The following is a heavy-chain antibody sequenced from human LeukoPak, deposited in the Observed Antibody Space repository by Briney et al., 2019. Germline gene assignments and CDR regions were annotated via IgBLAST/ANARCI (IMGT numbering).Heavy chain of an antibody. Sequence: PGRSLRLSCAASGFTFSSYAMHWVRQAPGKGLEWVAVISYDGSNKYYADSVKGRFTISRHNSKNTLYLQMNSLRAEDTAVYYCQGVYGPFDYWGQGTLVTVSS. J-gene: IGHJ4*02. CDR1: GFTFSSYA. D-gene: IGHD3-10*01. CDR3: QGVYGPFDY. CDR2: ISYDGSNK. V-gene: IGHV3-30*14.